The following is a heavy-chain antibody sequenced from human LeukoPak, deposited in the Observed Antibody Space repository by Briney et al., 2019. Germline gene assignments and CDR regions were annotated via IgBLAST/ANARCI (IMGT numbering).Heavy chain of an antibody. J-gene: IGHJ4*02. CDR1: GYTFSGYY. CDR2: VNPNNGAT. D-gene: IGHD1-1*01. V-gene: IGHV1-2*02. Sequence: ASGRVSCKASGYTFSGYYIHWVRQAPGQGLEWMGWVNPNNGATNYAQKFQGGVTMTRDTSITTFYMEVSSLTSDDTAVFYCARYNWNDVVSALDSWGQGTLVTVSS. CDR3: ARYNWNDVVSALDS.